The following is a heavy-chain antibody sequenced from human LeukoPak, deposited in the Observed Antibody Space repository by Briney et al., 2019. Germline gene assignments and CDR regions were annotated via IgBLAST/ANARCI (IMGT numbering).Heavy chain of an antibody. CDR3: AKDHAHYYGSGSYFDY. D-gene: IGHD3-10*01. CDR1: GFTFSSYG. V-gene: IGHV3-30*18. CDR2: ISYDGSNN. Sequence: GRSLRLSCAASGFTFSSYGMHWVRQAPGKGLEWVAVISYDGSNNYYADSVKGRFTISRDNSKNTLYLQMNSLRAEDTAVYYCAKDHAHYYGSGSYFDYWGQGTLVTVSS. J-gene: IGHJ4*02.